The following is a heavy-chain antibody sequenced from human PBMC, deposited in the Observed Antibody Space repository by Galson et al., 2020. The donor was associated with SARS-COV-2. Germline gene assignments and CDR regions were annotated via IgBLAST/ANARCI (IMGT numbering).Heavy chain of an antibody. J-gene: IGHJ4*02. CDR3: VTKGRDTSDSGGRPF. Sequence: GESLKISCAASGFTFSSYSMNWVRQAPGKGLEWVSSTSSSSSHIYYADSVKGRFAISRDNAKNSLTLQMNSLRAEDTAVYYCVTKGRDTSDSGGRPFWGQGTLVTVSS. D-gene: IGHD6-19*01. CDR1: GFTFSSYS. V-gene: IGHV3-21*04. CDR2: TSSSSSHI.